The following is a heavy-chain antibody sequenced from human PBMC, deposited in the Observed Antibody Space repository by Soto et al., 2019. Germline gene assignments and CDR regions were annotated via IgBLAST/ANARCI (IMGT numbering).Heavy chain of an antibody. CDR2: SSISSASI. CDR1: RFIFSSYS. V-gene: IGHV3-48*02. Sequence: EMHLAESGGGLVQPGGSLRLSCAASRFIFSSYSMNWVRQAPGKGLEWVSFSSISSASIYYADSVKGRFTISRDNAKNSLYLQMNSLRDEDTAVYYCVGVSTYFEYWGQGTLVTVSS. J-gene: IGHJ4*02. CDR3: VGVSTYFEY.